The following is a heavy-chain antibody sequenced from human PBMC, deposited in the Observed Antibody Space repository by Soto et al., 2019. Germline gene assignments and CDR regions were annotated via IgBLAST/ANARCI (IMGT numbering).Heavy chain of an antibody. CDR1: GFTFSSDA. CDR3: AREVAAPRDYFYGLDV. J-gene: IGHJ6*02. Sequence: QVQLVESGGGVVQPGRSLRLSCAASGFTFSSDAMHWVRQAPGKGLEWVGIISYDGSQKFYADSVEGRFTISRDNSRNTLYLQMDSLRPEDSAMYSCAREVAAPRDYFYGLDVWGHGTTVTVSS. V-gene: IGHV3-30-3*01. D-gene: IGHD2-15*01. CDR2: ISYDGSQK.